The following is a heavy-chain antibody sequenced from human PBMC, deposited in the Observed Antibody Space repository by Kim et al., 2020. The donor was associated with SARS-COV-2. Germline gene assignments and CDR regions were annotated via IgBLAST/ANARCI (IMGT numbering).Heavy chain of an antibody. Sequence: FHSSDINWVRQATGQGPEWMGWMNPNSGRTGYSQKFQGRVTMTSNTSINTAYMELSSLRSEDTAVYYCARGRSRLRRISWVDPWGQGTLV. CDR1: FHSSD. CDR2: MNPNSGRT. CDR3: ARGRSRLRRISWVDP. J-gene: IGHJ5*02. D-gene: IGHD4-17*01. V-gene: IGHV1-8*01.